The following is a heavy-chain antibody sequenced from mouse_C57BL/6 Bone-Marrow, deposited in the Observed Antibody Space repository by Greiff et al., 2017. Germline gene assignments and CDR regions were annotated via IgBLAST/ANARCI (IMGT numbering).Heavy chain of an antibody. D-gene: IGHD1-1*01. V-gene: IGHV1-4*01. Sequence: QVQLKQSGAELARPGASVKMSCKASGYTFTSYTMHWVKQRPGPGLEWIGYINPSSGYTKYNQKFKDKATLTADKSSSTAYMQLSSLTSEDSAVYYCARGGTTVVATDYWGQGTTLTVSS. CDR1: GYTFTSYT. CDR2: INPSSGYT. CDR3: ARGGTTVVATDY. J-gene: IGHJ2*01.